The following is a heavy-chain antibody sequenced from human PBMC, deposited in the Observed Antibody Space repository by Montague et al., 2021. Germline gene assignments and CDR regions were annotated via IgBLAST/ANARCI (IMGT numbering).Heavy chain of an antibody. J-gene: IGHJ4*02. CDR2: N. CDR3: ARTSASSDY. D-gene: IGHD1-26*01. V-gene: IGHV6-1*01. Sequence: NDYAVSVKSRITINPDTSKNQISLQLNSVTPEGTAVYYCARTSASSDYWGQGTLVTVSS.